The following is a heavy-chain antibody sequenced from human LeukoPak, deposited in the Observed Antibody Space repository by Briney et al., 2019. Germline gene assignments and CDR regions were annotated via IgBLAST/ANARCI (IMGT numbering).Heavy chain of an antibody. CDR3: AKDYHYDSSGYYVA. CDR2: ISGSGGST. Sequence: GGSLRLSCAASGFTFTNYAMSWIRQAPGKGLEWVSGISGSGGSTYHTDSVKGRFTISRDNSKNTLYLQMNSLRAEDTAVYYCAKDYHYDSSGYYVAWGQGTLVTVSS. J-gene: IGHJ5*02. D-gene: IGHD3-22*01. V-gene: IGHV3-23*01. CDR1: GFTFTNYA.